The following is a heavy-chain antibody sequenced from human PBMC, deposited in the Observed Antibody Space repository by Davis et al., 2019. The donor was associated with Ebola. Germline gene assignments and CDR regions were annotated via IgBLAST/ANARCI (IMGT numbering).Heavy chain of an antibody. CDR3: ARGRSYSSGWAGAV. V-gene: IGHV4-59*12. CDR1: GGSISSYY. CDR2: IYYSGST. D-gene: IGHD6-19*01. Sequence: SETLSLTCTVSGGSISSYYWSWIRQPTGKGLEWIGYIYYSGSTNYNPSLKSRVTISVETSKNQFSLKLSSVTAADTAVYYCARGRSYSSGWAGAVWGQGTTVTVSS. J-gene: IGHJ6*02.